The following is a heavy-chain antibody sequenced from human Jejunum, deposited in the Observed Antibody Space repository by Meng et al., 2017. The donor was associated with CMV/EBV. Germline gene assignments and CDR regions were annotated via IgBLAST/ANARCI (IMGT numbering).Heavy chain of an antibody. Sequence: SGFALSSWDMNWVRQAPGKGLGWVSSISGNSNYLYYADSLKGRFTISRDNAKNSLYLQMDSLRAEDTAVYYCAKDLYYGDPAAFPLWGQGTMVTVSS. V-gene: IGHV3-21*01. CDR1: GFALSSWD. D-gene: IGHD2-21*01. CDR3: AKDLYYGDPAAFPL. CDR2: ISGNSNYL. J-gene: IGHJ3*01.